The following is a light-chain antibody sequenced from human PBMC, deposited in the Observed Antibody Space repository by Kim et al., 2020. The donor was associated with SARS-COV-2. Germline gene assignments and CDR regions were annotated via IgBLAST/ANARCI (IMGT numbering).Light chain of an antibody. V-gene: IGKV1-5*03. J-gene: IGKJ1*01. CDR2: QAS. CDR3: QNYDSDST. CDR1: QTIGSW. Sequence: SASIGDRFTITCRASQTIGSWLAWYKQKPGKAPELLIFQASNLETGVPSRFSGGGSGTEFTLTISSLQPDDFATYYCQNYDSDSTFGQGTKVDIK.